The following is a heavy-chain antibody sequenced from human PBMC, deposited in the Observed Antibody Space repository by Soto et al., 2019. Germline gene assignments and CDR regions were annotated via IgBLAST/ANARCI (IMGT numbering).Heavy chain of an antibody. CDR2: ISNDSRNI. V-gene: IGHV3-30*18. CDR3: SKLVDKTLDDF. D-gene: IGHD3-10*01. CDR1: GLDFRNND. J-gene: IGHJ4*02. Sequence: QVQLVESGGGVIQPGRSLRLSCAASGLDFRNNDMQWVRQAPGKGLEWVAVISNDSRNIFYGDSVKGRLTCTRDNSKNTLYLEMNNLGAEDTAVYFFSKLVDKTLDDFWGLGTLVVVSS.